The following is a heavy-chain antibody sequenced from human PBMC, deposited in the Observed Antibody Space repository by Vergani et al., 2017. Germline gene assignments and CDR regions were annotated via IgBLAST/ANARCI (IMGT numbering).Heavy chain of an antibody. Sequence: QVQLVQSGAEVKKPGASVKVSCKASGYTFTGYYMHWVRQAPGQGLEWMGWINPNSGGTNYAQKFQGRVTMTRDTSISTAYMELRRLRSDDTAVYYCARAGSIAAAGTGLPDYWGQGTLVTVSS. J-gene: IGHJ4*02. D-gene: IGHD6-13*01. CDR1: GYTFTGYY. CDR3: ARAGSIAAAGTGLPDY. V-gene: IGHV1-2*02. CDR2: INPNSGGT.